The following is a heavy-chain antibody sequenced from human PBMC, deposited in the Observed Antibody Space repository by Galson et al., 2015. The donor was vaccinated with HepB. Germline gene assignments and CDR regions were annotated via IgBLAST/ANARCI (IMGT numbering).Heavy chain of an antibody. D-gene: IGHD1-14*01. Sequence: LRLSCAASGFIFSNAWMCWVRQAPGKGLEWVGRIKSTPDGGTTDYAAPVKGRFTISRDDSKNTLYLQMNSLKTEDTAVYYCTTDMRWEPQNRFDYWGQGTLVTVSS. CDR2: IKSTPDGGTT. CDR3: TTDMRWEPQNRFDY. J-gene: IGHJ4*02. CDR1: GFIFSNAW. V-gene: IGHV3-15*01.